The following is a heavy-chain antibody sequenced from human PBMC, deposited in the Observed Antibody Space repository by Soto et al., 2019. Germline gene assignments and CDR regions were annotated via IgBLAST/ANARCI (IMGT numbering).Heavy chain of an antibody. D-gene: IGHD3-3*01. CDR2: ISSGGSS. V-gene: IGHV3-66*01. CDR1: GFTVSNLY. Sequence: EVQLVESGGSLVQPGGSLRLSCAASGFTVSNLYMTWVRQAPRKGLQWVAVISSGGSSYYADSVKGRFTISRDNSKNTLYLEMNSLRAEDTSVYYCARDTFGGAYDFLHGGQGTLVTVSS. J-gene: IGHJ4*02. CDR3: ARDTFGGAYDFLH.